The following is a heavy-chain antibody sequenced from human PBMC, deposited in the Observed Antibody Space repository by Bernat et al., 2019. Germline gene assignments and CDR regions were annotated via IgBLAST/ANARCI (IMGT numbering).Heavy chain of an antibody. D-gene: IGHD3-10*01. Sequence: SGGGSVQPGWSLRLSCAASGFTFRSSWMHWIRQGPGKGLVWVSRISSDGTNIIYADSVKGRFTVSRDNAKNTLYLQMNSLRAEDTAVYYCARDRGGSGPTTVDYWGQGTLVTVSS. CDR1: GFTFRSSW. J-gene: IGHJ4*02. V-gene: IGHV3-74*01. CDR3: ARDRGGSGPTTVDY. CDR2: ISSDGTNI.